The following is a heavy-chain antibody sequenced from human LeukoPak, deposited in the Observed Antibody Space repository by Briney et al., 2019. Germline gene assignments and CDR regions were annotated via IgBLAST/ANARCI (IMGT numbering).Heavy chain of an antibody. CDR1: GFTFSSYW. Sequence: PGGSLRLSCAASGFTFSSYWMSWVRQAPGKGLEWVANIKQDGSEKYYVDSVKGRFTISRDNAKNSLYLQMNSLRAEDTAVYYCARASITMVRQHSNMDVWGKGTTVTVSS. CDR3: ARASITMVRQHSNMDV. J-gene: IGHJ6*03. CDR2: IKQDGSEK. V-gene: IGHV3-7*01. D-gene: IGHD3-10*01.